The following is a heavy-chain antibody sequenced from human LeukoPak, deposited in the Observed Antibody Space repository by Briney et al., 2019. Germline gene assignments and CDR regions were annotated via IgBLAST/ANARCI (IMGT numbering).Heavy chain of an antibody. CDR2: INADGSST. CDR3: AREPIVGVHFDY. J-gene: IGHJ4*02. V-gene: IGHV3-74*01. CDR1: GFTFSSYA. Sequence: GGSLRLSCAASGFTFSSYAMSWVCQAPGKGLVWVSRINADGSSTTYADSVMGRFTISRDNAKNTLYLQMNSLRAEDTAVYYCAREPIVGVHFDYWGQGTLVTVSS. D-gene: IGHD1-26*01.